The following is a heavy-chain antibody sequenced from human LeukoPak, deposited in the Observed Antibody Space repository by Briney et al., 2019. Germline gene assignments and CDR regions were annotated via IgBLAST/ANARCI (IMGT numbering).Heavy chain of an antibody. CDR1: GYTFTSYD. V-gene: IGHV1-69*06. J-gene: IGHJ5*02. CDR3: ARDRIPYSSSSGFDP. Sequence: ASVKVSCKASGYTFTSYDISWVRQAPGQGLEWMGGIIPIFGTANYAQKFQGRVTITADKSTSTAYMELSSLRSEDTAVYYCARDRIPYSSSSGFDPWGQGTLVTVSS. D-gene: IGHD6-6*01. CDR2: IIPIFGTA.